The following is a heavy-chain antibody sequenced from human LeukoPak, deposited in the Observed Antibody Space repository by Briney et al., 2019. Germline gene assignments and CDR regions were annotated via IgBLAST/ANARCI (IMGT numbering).Heavy chain of an antibody. CDR3: ARDSQYCSGGSCYGWFDP. CDR2: INHSGST. D-gene: IGHD2-15*01. CDR1: GGSFSGYY. V-gene: IGHV4-34*01. Sequence: PSETLSLTRAVYGGSFSGYYWSWIRQPPGEGLEWIGEINHSGSTNYNPSLKSRVTISVDTSKNQFSLKLSSVTAADTAVYYCARDSQYCSGGSCYGWFDPWGQGTLVTVSS. J-gene: IGHJ5*02.